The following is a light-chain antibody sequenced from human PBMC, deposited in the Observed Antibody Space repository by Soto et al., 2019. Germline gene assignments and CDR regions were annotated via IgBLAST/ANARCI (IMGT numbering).Light chain of an antibody. CDR2: KAA. Sequence: DIQMTQSPSTLSASVGDRVTLTCRASHSISRWLAWYQQRPGKAPNLLIRKAADLQSGVPSRFSGSGSGTEFTPSITCLQPDDFATYYCQQYNTSPWTFGQGTRVDIK. J-gene: IGKJ1*01. CDR3: QQYNTSPWT. V-gene: IGKV1-5*03. CDR1: HSISRW.